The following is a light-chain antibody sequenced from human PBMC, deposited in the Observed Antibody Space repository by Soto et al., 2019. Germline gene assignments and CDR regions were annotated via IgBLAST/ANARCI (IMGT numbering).Light chain of an antibody. Sequence: QSALTQPASVSGSPGQSITISCTGTSSDVGSYNYVSWYQQHPGKAPKLMIYEVSNRPSEVSNRFSGSKSGSTASLTISGLQAEDEADYYCSSFTTSSSLYVFGSGTKLTVL. V-gene: IGLV2-14*01. CDR2: EVS. CDR3: SSFTTSSSLYV. CDR1: SSDVGSYNY. J-gene: IGLJ1*01.